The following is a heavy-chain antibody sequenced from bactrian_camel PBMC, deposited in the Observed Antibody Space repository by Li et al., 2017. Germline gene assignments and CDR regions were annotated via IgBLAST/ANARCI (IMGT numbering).Heavy chain of an antibody. Sequence: DVQLVESGGGLVQPGGSLRLSCVVSGYFSKRCMAWFRQAPGKEREGVAIIRADGITSYEDSVKGRFTISGDNANPTLYLQMNSLKPEDTAMYYCAAFLRRGTCGIGGATDFRDWGQGTQVTVS. CDR3: AAFLRRGTCGIGGATDFRD. CDR1: GYFSKRC. J-gene: IGHJ6*01. CDR2: IIRADGIT. V-gene: IGHV3S32*01. D-gene: IGHD2*01.